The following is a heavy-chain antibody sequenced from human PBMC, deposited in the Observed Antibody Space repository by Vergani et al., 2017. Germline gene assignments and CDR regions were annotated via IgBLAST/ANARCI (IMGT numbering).Heavy chain of an antibody. V-gene: IGHV1-3*01. CDR3: ARHGRGDGVPYWYFDL. J-gene: IGHJ2*01. CDR2: INPGNGNT. D-gene: IGHD3-10*02. CDR1: GYTFTNYA. Sequence: QVQLVQSGAEVKKPGASVKVSCKAPGYTFTNYAMHWVRQAPGQRLEWMGWINPGNGNTKYSQKFQGRVTITSDTSASTAYMELCSLRSEDTAVYYCARHGRGDGVPYWYFDLWGRGTLVTVSS.